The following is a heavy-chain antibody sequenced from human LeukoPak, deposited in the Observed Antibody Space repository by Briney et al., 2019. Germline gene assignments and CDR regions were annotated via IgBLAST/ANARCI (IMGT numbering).Heavy chain of an antibody. CDR2: ISYDGSNK. D-gene: IGHD6-19*01. Sequence: GGSLRLSCAASGFTFSSYAMHWVRQAPGKGLEWVAVISYDGSNKYYADSVKGRFTISRDNSKNTLYLQMNSLRAEDTAVYYCARGAGLEYYYYYMDVWGKGTTVTVSS. CDR1: GFTFSSYA. V-gene: IGHV3-30*04. CDR3: ARGAGLEYYYYYMDV. J-gene: IGHJ6*03.